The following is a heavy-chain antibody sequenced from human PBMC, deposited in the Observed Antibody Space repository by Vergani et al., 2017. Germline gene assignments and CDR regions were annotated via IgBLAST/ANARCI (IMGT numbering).Heavy chain of an antibody. V-gene: IGHV3-48*01. CDR2: ISSSSSTI. CDR3: AGDLYYYDSSGYSY. D-gene: IGHD3-22*01. CDR1: GFTFSSYT. J-gene: IGHJ4*02. Sequence: EVQLVESGGGLVQPGGSLRLSCAAPGFTFSSYTMNWVRQAPGKGLEWVSYISSSSSTIYYADSVKGRYTISRDNAKNSLYLRMKSLRAEDTAVYYCAGDLYYYDSSGYSYWGQGTLVTVS.